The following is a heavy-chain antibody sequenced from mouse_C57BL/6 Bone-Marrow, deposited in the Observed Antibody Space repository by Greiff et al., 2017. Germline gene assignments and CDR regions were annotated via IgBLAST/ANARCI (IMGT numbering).Heavy chain of an antibody. CDR3: TTVVATKSFAD. Sequence: EVKLQESGAELVRPGASVKLSCTASGFNIKDDYMHWVKQRPEQGLEWIGWIDPENGDTEYASKFQGKATITADTSSNTAYLQLSSLTSEDTAVYYCTTVVATKSFADWGQGTLVTVSA. V-gene: IGHV14-4*01. CDR1: GFNIKDDY. D-gene: IGHD1-1*01. J-gene: IGHJ3*01. CDR2: IDPENGDT.